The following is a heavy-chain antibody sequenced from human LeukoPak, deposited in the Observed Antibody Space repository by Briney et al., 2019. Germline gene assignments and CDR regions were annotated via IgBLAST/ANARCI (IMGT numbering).Heavy chain of an antibody. D-gene: IGHD2-8*02. Sequence: GGSLRLSCAASGFTFSSYAMSWVRQAPGKGLEWVSGISGSGSSTYYVDSVKGRFTISRDNSKNTLYLQMNSLRAEDTAVYYCAKDLVVYNGSLGAFDIWGQGTMVTVSS. V-gene: IGHV3-23*01. CDR2: ISGSGSST. J-gene: IGHJ3*02. CDR3: AKDLVVYNGSLGAFDI. CDR1: GFTFSSYA.